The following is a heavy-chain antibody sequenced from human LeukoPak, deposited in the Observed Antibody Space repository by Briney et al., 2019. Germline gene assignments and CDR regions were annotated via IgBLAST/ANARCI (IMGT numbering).Heavy chain of an antibody. Sequence: ASVKVSCKASGYTFTNYEINWVRQAPGQGLEWMGWINPNSGGTNYAQKFQGRVTMTRDTSISTAYMELSRLRSDDTAVYYCARVTPARGYGLGAPVYWGQGTLVTVSS. CDR3: ARVTPARGYGLGAPVY. CDR1: GYTFTNYE. J-gene: IGHJ4*02. D-gene: IGHD5-18*01. CDR2: INPNSGGT. V-gene: IGHV1-2*02.